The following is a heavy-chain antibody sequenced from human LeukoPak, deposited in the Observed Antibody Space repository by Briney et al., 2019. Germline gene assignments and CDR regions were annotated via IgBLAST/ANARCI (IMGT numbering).Heavy chain of an antibody. CDR1: GFSFGSYG. D-gene: IGHD6-19*01. Sequence: PGGSLRLSCAASGFSFGSYGMNWVRQAPGKGLEWVSYITRSSNSINYADSVKGRFTISRDNAKNSLYLQMNSLRVQDTALYYCARDEATRGWATFHWGAGTRVTVFS. CDR3: ARDEATRGWATFH. CDR2: ITRSSNSI. V-gene: IGHV3-48*01. J-gene: IGHJ4*02.